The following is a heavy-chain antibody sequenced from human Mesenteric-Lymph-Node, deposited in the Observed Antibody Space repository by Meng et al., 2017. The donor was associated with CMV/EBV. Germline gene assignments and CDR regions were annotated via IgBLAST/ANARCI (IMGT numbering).Heavy chain of an antibody. D-gene: IGHD2-2*01. V-gene: IGHV4-30-4*08. Sequence: SETLSLTCTVSGDSISSGDYFWSWIRQPPGKGLEWIGYIYYSGSSYYNPSLKSRLTISVDTSKNQFSLKLRSVTAADTAVYYCARDPSPARYYYGLDVWGQGTTVTVSS. CDR1: GDSISSGDYF. CDR3: ARDPSPARYYYGLDV. J-gene: IGHJ6*02. CDR2: IYYSGSS.